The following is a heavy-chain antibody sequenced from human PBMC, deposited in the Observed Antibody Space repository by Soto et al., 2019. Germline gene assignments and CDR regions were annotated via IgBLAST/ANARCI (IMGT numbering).Heavy chain of an antibody. CDR3: ARDFAYFDS. D-gene: IGHD3-3*01. CDR2: IYYSGST. CDR1: GGSISSGGYY. V-gene: IGHV4-31*03. Sequence: PSETLSLTCTVSGGSISSGGYYWSWIRQHPGKGLEWIGYIYYSGSTYYNPSLKSRVTISVDTSKNQFSLNLDSVTAADTAVYFCARDFAYFDSWGQGXLVTVSS. J-gene: IGHJ4*02.